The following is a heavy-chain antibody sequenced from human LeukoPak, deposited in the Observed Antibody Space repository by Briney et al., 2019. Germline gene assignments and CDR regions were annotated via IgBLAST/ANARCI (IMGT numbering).Heavy chain of an antibody. J-gene: IGHJ4*02. CDR1: GGTFSSYA. V-gene: IGHV1-69*04. CDR3: ARERGDAGTSFDY. Sequence: SVKVSCKASGGTFSSYAISWVRQAPGQGLEWMGRIIPILGIANYAQKFQGRVTITADKSTSTAYMELSSLRSEDTAVYYCARERGDAGTSFDYWGQGTLVTVSS. CDR2: IIPILGIA. D-gene: IGHD6-13*01.